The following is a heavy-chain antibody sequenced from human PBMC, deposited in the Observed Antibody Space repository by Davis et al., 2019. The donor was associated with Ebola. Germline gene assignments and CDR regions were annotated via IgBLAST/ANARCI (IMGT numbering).Heavy chain of an antibody. Sequence: GESLKISCAASGFSFSNYAMNWVRQAPGKGLEWVSTISGSVAYYADSVKGRFTISRDNSKNTLYLQMNSLRDEGTARYYCAKGVHTDYWGQGTLVTVSS. CDR2: ISGSVA. CDR3: AKGVHTDY. V-gene: IGHV3-23*01. J-gene: IGHJ4*02. CDR1: GFSFSNYA.